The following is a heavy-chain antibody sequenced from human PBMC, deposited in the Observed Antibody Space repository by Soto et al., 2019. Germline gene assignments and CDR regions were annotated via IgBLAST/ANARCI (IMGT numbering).Heavy chain of an antibody. CDR1: GGSISSYY. CDR3: ARVGQTTYSYCSDY. V-gene: IGHV4-59*01. Sequence: SETLSLTCTVSGGSISSYYWSWIRQPPGKGLEWIGYIYYSGSTNYNPSLKSRVTISVDTSKNQFSLKLSSVTAADTAVYYCARVGQTTYSYCSDYWGQGTLVTLSS. J-gene: IGHJ4*02. D-gene: IGHD2-21*01. CDR2: IYYSGST.